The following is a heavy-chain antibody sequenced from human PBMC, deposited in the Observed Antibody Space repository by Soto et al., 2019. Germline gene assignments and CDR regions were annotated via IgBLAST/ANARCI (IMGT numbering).Heavy chain of an antibody. CDR1: GFGFGGFA. J-gene: IGHJ4*02. V-gene: IGHV3-23*01. CDR3: ARENGIVGANWGICHY. D-gene: IGHD1-26*01. CDR2: IRATGDIT. Sequence: EVQLLESGGGLIQPGGSLRLSCAASGFGFGGFAMNWVRQAPGKGLEWVSAIRATGDITHYADSVKGRFTISRDNSKNTLYLQMNSLRAEDTAVYYCARENGIVGANWGICHYWGQGTLVTVSS.